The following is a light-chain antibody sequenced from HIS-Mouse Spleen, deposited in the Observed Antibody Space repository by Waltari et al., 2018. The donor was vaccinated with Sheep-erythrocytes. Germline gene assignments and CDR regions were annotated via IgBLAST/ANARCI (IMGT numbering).Light chain of an antibody. Sequence: QSALTQPRPVSGSPGKSVTISCTGPSSDVGGYNYVSWYQQHPGKAPKLMIYDVSKRPSGVPDRFSGSKSGNTASLTISGLQAEDEADYYCCSYAGSYNHVFATGTKVTVL. J-gene: IGLJ1*01. CDR1: SSDVGGYNY. CDR3: CSYAGSYNHV. V-gene: IGLV2-11*01. CDR2: DVS.